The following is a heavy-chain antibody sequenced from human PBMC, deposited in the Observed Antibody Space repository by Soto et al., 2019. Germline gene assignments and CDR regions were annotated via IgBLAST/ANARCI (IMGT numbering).Heavy chain of an antibody. Sequence: GASVKVSCKTSGFTFSSSAVHWVRQARGHRLQWIGWIDVGSANANYAQMLQERVTISRDKSITTAYLQWSSLKASDTAMYYCARLTYGGYYFDYWGQGALVTVSS. CDR2: IDVGSANA. D-gene: IGHD4-17*01. CDR3: ARLTYGGYYFDY. V-gene: IGHV1-58*01. J-gene: IGHJ4*02. CDR1: GFTFSSSA.